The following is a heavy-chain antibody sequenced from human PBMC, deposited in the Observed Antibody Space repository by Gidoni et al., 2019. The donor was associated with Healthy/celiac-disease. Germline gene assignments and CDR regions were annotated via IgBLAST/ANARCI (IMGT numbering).Heavy chain of an antibody. CDR3: ARAVYDYGSGSIRSPHPYYFDY. CDR1: GGSFSGYY. Sequence: QVQLQQWGAGLLQPSETLSLTCAVYGGSFSGYYWSWPRQPPGKGLEWSGEINHSGSTNYNPSLKSRVTISVDTSKNQFSLKLSSVTAADTAVYYCARAVYDYGSGSIRSPHPYYFDYWGQGTLVTVSS. J-gene: IGHJ4*02. CDR2: INHSGST. V-gene: IGHV4-34*01. D-gene: IGHD3-10*01.